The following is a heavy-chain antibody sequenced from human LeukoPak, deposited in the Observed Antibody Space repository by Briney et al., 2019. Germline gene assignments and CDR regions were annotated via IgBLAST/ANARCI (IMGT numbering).Heavy chain of an antibody. J-gene: IGHJ4*02. V-gene: IGHV3-23*01. Sequence: PGVSLRLSCAASGFTFSNYGMSWLRQAPGKGLEWVSAITGSGDDAYYADSVHGRFTMSRDNSKSTLYLQMNSLRVEDTALYYCAKESTGSSPDYWGQGTLVTVSS. CDR3: AKESTGSSPDY. CDR1: GFTFSNYG. D-gene: IGHD1-26*01. CDR2: ITGSGDDA.